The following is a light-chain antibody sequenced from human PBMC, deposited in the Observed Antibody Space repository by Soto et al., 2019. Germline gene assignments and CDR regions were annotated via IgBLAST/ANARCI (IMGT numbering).Light chain of an antibody. CDR2: GAS. V-gene: IGKV3-20*01. Sequence: EIVLTQSPGTLSLSPGERATLSCRASQSITSNYLAWYQQKPGQAPRLLIYGASSRATGIPDRFSGSGSGTGFTLTISRLEPEDSAVYYCQQYDNSRPTFGQGTKVEIQ. J-gene: IGKJ1*01. CDR3: QQYDNSRPT. CDR1: QSITSNY.